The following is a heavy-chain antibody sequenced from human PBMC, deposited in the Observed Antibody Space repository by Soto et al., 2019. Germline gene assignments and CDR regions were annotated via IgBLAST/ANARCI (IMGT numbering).Heavy chain of an antibody. D-gene: IGHD3-3*01. CDR1: GYTLTELS. CDR2: FDPEDGET. CDR3: ATEGVRDFWSGYNWFDP. Sequence: ASVKVSCKVSGYTLTELSMHWVRQAPGKGLEWMGGFDPEDGETIYAQKFQGRVTMTEDTSTDTAYMELSSLRSEDTAVYYCATEGVRDFWSGYNWFDPWGQGTLVTVSS. V-gene: IGHV1-24*01. J-gene: IGHJ5*02.